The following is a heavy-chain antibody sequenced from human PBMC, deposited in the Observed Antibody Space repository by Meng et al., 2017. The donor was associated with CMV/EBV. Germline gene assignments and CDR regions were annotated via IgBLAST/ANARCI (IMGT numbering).Heavy chain of an antibody. CDR2: TYYRSRWYN. J-gene: IGHJ4*02. Sequence: ISGDSVSGNSAIWYWIRQSPSRGLEWLERTYYRSRWYNDYAVAVKSRIIITTDTSKNHFSLQLNSVTPEDTAIYYCTRSDGRNHFDYWGLGSLVTVSS. D-gene: IGHD1-26*01. CDR1: GDSVSGNSAI. V-gene: IGHV6-1*01. CDR3: TRSDGRNHFDY.